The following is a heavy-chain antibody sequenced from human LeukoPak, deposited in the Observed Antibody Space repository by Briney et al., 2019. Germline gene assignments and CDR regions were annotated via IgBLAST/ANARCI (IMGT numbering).Heavy chain of an antibody. CDR3: ATGPYDSSGYSLDY. V-gene: IGHV1-24*01. J-gene: IGHJ4*02. CDR2: FDPEDGET. D-gene: IGHD3-22*01. Sequence: ASVKVSCKVSGYTPTELSMHWVRQAPGKGLEWMGGFDPEDGETIYAQKFQGRVTMTEDTSTDTAYMELSSLRSEDTAVYYCATGPYDSSGYSLDYWGQGTLVTVSS. CDR1: GYTPTELS.